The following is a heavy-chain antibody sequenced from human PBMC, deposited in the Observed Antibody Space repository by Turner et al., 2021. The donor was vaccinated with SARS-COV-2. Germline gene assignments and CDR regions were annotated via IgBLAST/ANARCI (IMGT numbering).Heavy chain of an antibody. J-gene: IGHJ6*02. CDR2: ISSSSSYI. CDR3: ARDRIVRNWNDVPKPTYGMDV. CDR1: GFTFSSYI. Sequence: EVQLVESGGGMVKPGGSLRLPCAASGFTFSSYIMNWVRQAPGKGLEWVSSISSSSSYIYFADSAKGRFTISRDNAKNSVYLQMNSLRAEDTAVYYCARDRIVRNWNDVPKPTYGMDVWGQGTTVTVSS. V-gene: IGHV3-21*01. D-gene: IGHD1-20*01.